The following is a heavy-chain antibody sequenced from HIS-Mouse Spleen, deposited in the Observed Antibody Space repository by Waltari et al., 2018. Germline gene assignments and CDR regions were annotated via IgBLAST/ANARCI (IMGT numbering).Heavy chain of an antibody. CDR1: GYTFPSYD. J-gene: IGHJ6*02. V-gene: IGHV1-8*01. D-gene: IGHD6-13*01. CDR3: AAYYSSSWYYYYGMDV. CDR2: MNPNSGNT. Sequence: QVQLVQSGAEVKKPGASVKVSCKASGYTFPSYDINWVRTATGQGLEWMGWMNPNSGNTGYAQKFQGRVTMTRNTSISTAYMELSSLRSEDTAVYYCAAYYSSSWYYYYGMDVWGQGTTVTVSS.